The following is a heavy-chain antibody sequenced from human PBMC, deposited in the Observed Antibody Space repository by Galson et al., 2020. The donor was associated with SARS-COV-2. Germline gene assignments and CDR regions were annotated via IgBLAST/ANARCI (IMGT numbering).Heavy chain of an antibody. CDR1: GFTFSSYW. CDR2: IPRDGSST. Sequence: GESLKNSCAASGFTFSSYWLHWVRPAPGKGLVWVSRIPRDGSSTSHADSVKGRFTISRDNAKNTLYLQMNSLRAEDTAVYYCARSAGIRYFDWFSGGTGINWFDPWGQGTLVTVSS. J-gene: IGHJ5*02. V-gene: IGHV3-74*01. D-gene: IGHD3-9*01. CDR3: ARSAGIRYFDWFSGGTGINWFDP.